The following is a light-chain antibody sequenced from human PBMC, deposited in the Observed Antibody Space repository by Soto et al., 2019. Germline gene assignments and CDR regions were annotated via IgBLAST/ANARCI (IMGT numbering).Light chain of an antibody. CDR3: AAWDDSLSGYV. CDR1: SSNIESNY. CDR2: RNS. J-gene: IGLJ1*01. V-gene: IGLV1-47*01. Sequence: QSVLTQPPSASGTPGQKVTISCSGSSSNIESNYVYWYQHLPGTAPKLLIYRNSQRPSGVPDRFSGSKSVTSASLAISGLLSEDEADYYCAAWDDSLSGYVFGTGTKVTVL.